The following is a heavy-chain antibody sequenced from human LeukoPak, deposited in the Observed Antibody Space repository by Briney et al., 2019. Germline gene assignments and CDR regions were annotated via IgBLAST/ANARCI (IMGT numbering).Heavy chain of an antibody. CDR2: INHSGST. J-gene: IGHJ5*02. CDR3: ARGPVTRYNWFDP. D-gene: IGHD4-17*01. V-gene: IGHV4-34*01. CDR1: GGSFSGYY. Sequence: NTSETLSLTCAVYGGSFSGYYWSWIRQPPGKGLEWIGEINHSGSTNYNPSLKSRVTISVDTSKNQFSLKLSSVTAADTAVYYCARGPVTRYNWFDPWGQGTLVTVSS.